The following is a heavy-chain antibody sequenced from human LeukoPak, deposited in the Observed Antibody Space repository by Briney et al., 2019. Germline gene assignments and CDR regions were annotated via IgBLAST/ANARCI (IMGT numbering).Heavy chain of an antibody. Sequence: SETLSLTCTVSGGSITSAGYYWSWIRQHPGKGLDWIGYIYDSGRTYYNPSLKSRLTISVDTSKNRFSVKLSSVTAADTAVYYCARGEYYGSGSYNAFDMWGQGTLVTVSS. CDR1: GGSITSAGYY. CDR3: ARGEYYGSGSYNAFDM. D-gene: IGHD3-10*01. J-gene: IGHJ3*02. V-gene: IGHV4-31*03. CDR2: IYDSGRT.